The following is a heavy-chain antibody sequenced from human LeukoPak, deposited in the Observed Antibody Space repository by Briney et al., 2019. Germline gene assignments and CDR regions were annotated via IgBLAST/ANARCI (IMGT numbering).Heavy chain of an antibody. V-gene: IGHV3-23*01. Sequence: GGSLRLSCVASGFTFNTYAMTWVRQASGKGLEWVSAIGDSGRSTYYAGSVKGRFTISRDNSKNTLYLQMNSLRPEDTAVYYCAKCGYYYGSGSYYNRVFDYWGQGTLVTVSS. D-gene: IGHD3-10*01. CDR1: GFTFNTYA. CDR2: IGDSGRST. CDR3: AKCGYYYGSGSYYNRVFDY. J-gene: IGHJ4*02.